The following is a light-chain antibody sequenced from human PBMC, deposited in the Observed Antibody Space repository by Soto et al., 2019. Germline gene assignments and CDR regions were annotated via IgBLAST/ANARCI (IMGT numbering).Light chain of an antibody. V-gene: IGKV3-20*01. CDR1: QSVSSSY. J-gene: IGKJ1*01. CDR3: QQYGSSPET. CDR2: GAS. Sequence: EIVLTQSPGTLSVSLGERATLSCRASQSVSSSYLAWYQQNPGQAPRLLIYGASSRATGIPDRFSGSGSGTDFTLTISRLEPEDFAVYYCQQYGSSPETFGQGTKVDIK.